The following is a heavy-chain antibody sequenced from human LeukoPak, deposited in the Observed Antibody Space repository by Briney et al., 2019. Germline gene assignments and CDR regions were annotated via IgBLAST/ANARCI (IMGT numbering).Heavy chain of an antibody. D-gene: IGHD4-23*01. CDR3: ARDGRGNSVDY. Sequence: ASVKVSCKASGYTFTSYYMNWVRQAPGQGLDWMGIINPSGGSTSYAQKFQGRVTMTRDTSTSTVYMELSSLRSEDTAVYYCARDGRGNSVDYWGQGTLVTVSS. J-gene: IGHJ4*02. CDR1: GYTFTSYY. V-gene: IGHV1-46*01. CDR2: INPSGGST.